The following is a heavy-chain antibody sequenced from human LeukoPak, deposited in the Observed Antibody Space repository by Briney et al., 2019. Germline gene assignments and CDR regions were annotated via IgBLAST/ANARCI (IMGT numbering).Heavy chain of an antibody. J-gene: IGHJ4*02. V-gene: IGHV1-2*06. CDR1: GYTFTGYY. Sequence: GASVKVSCKASGYTFTGYYMHWVRQAPGQGLEWMGRINPNSGGTNYAQKFQGRVTMTRDTSISTAYMELSRLRSDDTALYYCARGGKAAAGYYFDYWGQGTLVTVSS. CDR3: ARGGKAAAGYYFDY. D-gene: IGHD6-13*01. CDR2: INPNSGGT.